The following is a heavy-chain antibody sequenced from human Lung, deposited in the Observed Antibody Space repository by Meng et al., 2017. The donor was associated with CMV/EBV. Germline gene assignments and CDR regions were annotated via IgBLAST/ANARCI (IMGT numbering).Heavy chain of an antibody. Sequence: GGSLRLSCAASGFTFSSYWMHWVRQAPGKGLVWVSRISSDGSSTIYADSVKGRFTISRDNAKNTLYLQMNSLRGEDTAVYYCARHRADYYFDYWGQGTLVTVYS. CDR2: ISSDGSST. D-gene: IGHD2-21*02. V-gene: IGHV3-74*01. CDR3: ARHRADYYFDY. CDR1: GFTFSSYW. J-gene: IGHJ4*02.